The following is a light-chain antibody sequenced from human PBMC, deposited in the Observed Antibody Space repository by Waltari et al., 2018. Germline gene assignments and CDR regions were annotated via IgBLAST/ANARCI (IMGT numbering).Light chain of an antibody. CDR2: EGS. CDR3: MQSIQLPLT. V-gene: IGKV2D-29*02. Sequence: EIVMTQSPLSLSVTPGQPASISCKSSQTLLHSDGKTYLYWYVQRPGQSPQVLISEGSNRFSVVPDRISGSVSGTYFTLRFSRVEAEDVGVYYCMQSIQLPLTFGGGSKVEIQ. J-gene: IGKJ4*01. CDR1: QTLLHSDGKTY.